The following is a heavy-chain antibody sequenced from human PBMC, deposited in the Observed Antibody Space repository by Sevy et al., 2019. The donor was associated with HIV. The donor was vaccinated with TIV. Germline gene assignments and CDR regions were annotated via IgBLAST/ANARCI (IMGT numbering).Heavy chain of an antibody. CDR3: AREGGVVREYGVDY. J-gene: IGHJ4*02. CDR2: MNTNSDFT. CDR1: GYTFIDHY. V-gene: IGHV1-2*02. D-gene: IGHD3-10*01. Sequence: ASVKVSCKASGYTFIDHYIHWVRQAPGQGLEWMGWMNTNSDFTKSAQNFQGRVTMTRDTSIDTVYMELRSLTSDDTALYDSAREGGVVREYGVDYWGQGTLVTVSS.